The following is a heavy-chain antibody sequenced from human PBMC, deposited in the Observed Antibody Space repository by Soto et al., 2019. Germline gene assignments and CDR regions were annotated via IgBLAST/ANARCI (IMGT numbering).Heavy chain of an antibody. J-gene: IGHJ5*02. V-gene: IGHV4-34*01. CDR3: ARVRDSNYEKIWFDP. D-gene: IGHD4-4*01. Sequence: PSETLSLTCAVYGGSFSGYYWSWIRQPPGKGLEWIGEINHSGSTNYNPSLKSRVTISVDTSKNQFSLKLSSVTAADTAVYYCARVRDSNYEKIWFDPWGQGTLVTVSS. CDR2: INHSGST. CDR1: GGSFSGYY.